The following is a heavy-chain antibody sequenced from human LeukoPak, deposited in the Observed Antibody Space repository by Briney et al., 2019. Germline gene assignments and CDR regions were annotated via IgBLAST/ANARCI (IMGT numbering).Heavy chain of an antibody. CDR1: GGSISSSSYY. CDR3: ASDFWSGHDAFDI. D-gene: IGHD3-3*01. V-gene: IGHV4-39*01. Sequence: PSETLSLTXTVSGGSISSSSYYWGWIRQPPGKGLEWIGSIYYSGSTYYNPSLKSRVTISVDTSKNQFSLKLSSVTAADTAVYYCASDFWSGHDAFDIWGQGTMVTVSS. J-gene: IGHJ3*02. CDR2: IYYSGST.